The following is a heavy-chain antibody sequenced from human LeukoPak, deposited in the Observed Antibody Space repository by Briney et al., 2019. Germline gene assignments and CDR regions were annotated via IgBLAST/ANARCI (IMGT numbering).Heavy chain of an antibody. CDR1: GFTFSSYS. V-gene: IGHV3-48*01. D-gene: IGHD3-10*01. CDR2: ISSSSSTI. Sequence: GGSLRLSCAASGFTFSSYSMNWVRQAPGKGLEWVSYISSSSSTIYYADSVKGRFTISRDNSKNTLYLQMNSLRAEDTAVYYCAKDRYGSGSYWDYWGQGTLVTVSS. J-gene: IGHJ4*02. CDR3: AKDRYGSGSYWDY.